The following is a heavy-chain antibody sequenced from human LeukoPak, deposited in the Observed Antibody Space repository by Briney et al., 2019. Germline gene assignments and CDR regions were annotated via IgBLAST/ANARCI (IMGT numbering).Heavy chain of an antibody. CDR1: GFTFSTCG. CDR2: ISGNDDGT. CDR3: AKRGPIYSASPGNYFDY. Sequence: GRSLRLSCAASGFTFSTCGMTWVRQAPGKGLEWVSSISGNDDGTYYADSVKGRFTISRDNSKNTLYLQMNSLRAEDTAIYYCAKRGPIYSASPGNYFDYWGQGTLVTVSS. J-gene: IGHJ4*02. D-gene: IGHD3-10*01. V-gene: IGHV3-23*01.